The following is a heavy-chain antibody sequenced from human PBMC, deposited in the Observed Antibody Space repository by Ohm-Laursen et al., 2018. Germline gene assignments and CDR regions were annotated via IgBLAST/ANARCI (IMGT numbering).Heavy chain of an antibody. D-gene: IGHD2-2*01. J-gene: IGHJ4*02. CDR1: GFTFDDYA. Sequence: SLRLPCAATGFTFDDYAMHWVRQASGKGLEWVSAISGSGGSTYYADSVKGRFTISRDNSKNTLYLQMNSLRAEDTAVYYCAKSVWGYCSSTSCPPGYWGQGTLVTVSS. CDR3: AKSVWGYCSSTSCPPGY. CDR2: ISGSGGST. V-gene: IGHV3-23*01.